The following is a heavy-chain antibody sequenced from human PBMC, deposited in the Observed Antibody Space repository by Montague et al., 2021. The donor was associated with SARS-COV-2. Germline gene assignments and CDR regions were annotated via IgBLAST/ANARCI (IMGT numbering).Heavy chain of an antibody. Sequence: SLRLSCAASGFTFDDYGMSWVRQAPGKGLEWVSGINWNGGSTGYADSLKGRFTISRDNAKNSLYLQMNSLRAEDTALYHCARAASTGFWSGYCYWGQGTLVTVSS. D-gene: IGHD3-3*01. V-gene: IGHV3-20*01. CDR1: GFTFDDYG. CDR2: INWNGGST. CDR3: ARAASTGFWSGYCY. J-gene: IGHJ4*02.